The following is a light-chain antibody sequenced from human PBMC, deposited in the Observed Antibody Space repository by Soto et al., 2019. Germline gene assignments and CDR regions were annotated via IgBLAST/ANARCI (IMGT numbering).Light chain of an antibody. V-gene: IGKV3-11*01. CDR2: DAS. CDR3: QQRKA. J-gene: IGKJ1*01. Sequence: IVMKHSPASLSVDLGEMATLSCRASQSVSSNLAWYQQKPGQAPRLLIYDASNRATGIPARFSGSGSGTDFSLTIRSLEPEDFAVYYCQQRKALGQGTKVDIK. CDR1: QSVSSN.